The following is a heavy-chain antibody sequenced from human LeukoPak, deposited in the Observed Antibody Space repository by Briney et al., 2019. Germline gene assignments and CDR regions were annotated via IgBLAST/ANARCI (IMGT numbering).Heavy chain of an antibody. CDR3: ARDGYSHPHGY. CDR2: IKQDGSEK. D-gene: IGHD5-18*01. Sequence: GGSLRLSCAASGFTFSSYWMSWARQAPGKGLEWVANIKQDGSEKYYVDSVKGRFTISRDNGKNSLYLQMNSLRAEDTAVYYCARDGYSHPHGYWGQGTLVTVSS. V-gene: IGHV3-7*05. CDR1: GFTFSSYW. J-gene: IGHJ4*02.